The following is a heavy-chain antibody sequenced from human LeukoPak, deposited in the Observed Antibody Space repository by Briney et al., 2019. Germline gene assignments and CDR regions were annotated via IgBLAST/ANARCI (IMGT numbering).Heavy chain of an antibody. D-gene: IGHD3-10*01. CDR1: GGSLNSNSYS. CDR2: ISHMGIA. CDR3: ARRESRGPWPGPFDI. Sequence: SETLSLTCSVSGGSLNSNSYSWDWIRQPPGKGLEWIGTISHMGIANYNPSRKSRVSLSVDTSKKQFSVRLNSVTAADTATYYCARRESRGPWPGPFDIWGQGTMVIVSS. J-gene: IGHJ3*02. V-gene: IGHV4-39*01.